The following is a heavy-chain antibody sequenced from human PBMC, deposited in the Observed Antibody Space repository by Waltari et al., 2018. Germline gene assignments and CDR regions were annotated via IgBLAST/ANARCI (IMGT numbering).Heavy chain of an antibody. CDR2: ISSSSSTI. D-gene: IGHD6-6*01. CDR1: GFTFSSYS. J-gene: IGHJ6*02. CDR3: ARGQVVSIYYYYGMDV. V-gene: IGHV3-48*01. Sequence: EVQLVESGGGLVQPGGSLRLSCAASGFTFSSYSMNRVRQAPGKGLEWVSYISSSSSTIYYADSVKGRFTISRDNAKNSLYLQMNSLRAEDTAVYYCARGQVVSIYYYYGMDVWGQGTTVIVSS.